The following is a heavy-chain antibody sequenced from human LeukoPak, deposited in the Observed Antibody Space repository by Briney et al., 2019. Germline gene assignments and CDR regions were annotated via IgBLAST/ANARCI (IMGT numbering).Heavy chain of an antibody. D-gene: IGHD2-2*01. V-gene: IGHV1-69*13. J-gene: IGHJ5*02. Sequence: ASVKVSCKASGGTFSSYAISWVRQAPGQGLEWMGGIIPIFGTANYAQKFQGRVTITADESTSTAYMELSSLRSEDTAVYYCASDGRPVVVPAAIVAGMHWFDPWGQGTLVTVSS. CDR2: IIPIFGTA. CDR3: ASDGRPVVVPAAIVAGMHWFDP. CDR1: GGTFSSYA.